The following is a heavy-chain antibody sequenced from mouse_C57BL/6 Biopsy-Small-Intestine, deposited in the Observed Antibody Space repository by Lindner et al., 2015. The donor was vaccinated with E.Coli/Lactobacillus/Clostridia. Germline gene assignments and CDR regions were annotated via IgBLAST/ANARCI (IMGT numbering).Heavy chain of an antibody. V-gene: IGHV1-15*01. Sequence: VQLQESGADLVRPGASVTLSCKASGYTFTDYEMHWVKQTPVHGLEWIGATDPKTGGTAYNQKFKDKAIMTADKSSSTAYMELRSLTSEDSAVYYCTTERDLGIYYGHWGQGTTLTVSS. CDR1: GYTFTDYE. CDR3: TTERDLGIYYGH. CDR2: TDPKTGGT. J-gene: IGHJ2*01.